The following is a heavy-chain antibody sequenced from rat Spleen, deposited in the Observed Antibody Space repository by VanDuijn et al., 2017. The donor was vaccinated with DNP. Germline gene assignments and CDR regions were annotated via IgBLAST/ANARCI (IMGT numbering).Heavy chain of an antibody. D-gene: IGHD1-7*01. CDR3: ARWTRYFDY. J-gene: IGHJ2*01. CDR1: GSSITSNY. V-gene: IGHV3-1*01. Sequence: EVRLQESGPGLVRPSQSLSLTCSVTGSSITSNYWGWIRKFPGNKMEYIGHISYSGSTNYNPSLKSRISITRDTSKNHFFLHLNSVTTEDTATYYCARWTRYFDYWGQGVMVTVSS. CDR2: ISYSGST.